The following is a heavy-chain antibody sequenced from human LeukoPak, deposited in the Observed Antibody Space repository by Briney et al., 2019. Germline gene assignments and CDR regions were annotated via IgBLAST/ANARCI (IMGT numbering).Heavy chain of an antibody. CDR2: NSRSCGST. J-gene: IGHJ5*02. CDR3: AKWTPRNIAAAGVDP. Sequence: QPGGSLRLSCAAPGFTFNSHAMSLVRPAPGKGLEWVLTNSRSCGSTYYADSVKGRFTISRDNSKNTLYLQMNSLRAEDTAVYYCAKWTPRNIAAAGVDPWGQGTLVTVSS. CDR1: GFTFNSHA. D-gene: IGHD6-13*01. V-gene: IGHV3-23*01.